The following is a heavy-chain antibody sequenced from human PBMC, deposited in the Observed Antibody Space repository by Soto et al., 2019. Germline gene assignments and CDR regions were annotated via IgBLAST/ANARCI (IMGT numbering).Heavy chain of an antibody. CDR2: ISSSSSTI. CDR1: GFTFSSYS. J-gene: IGHJ4*02. D-gene: IGHD3-10*01. CDR3: AREGRITMVRGVIPY. Sequence: GGSLRLSCAASGFTFSSYSMNWVRQAPGKGLEWVSYISSSSSTIYYADSVKGRFTISRDNAKNSLYLQMNSLRAEDTAVYYCAREGRITMVRGVIPYWGQGTLVTVSS. V-gene: IGHV3-48*01.